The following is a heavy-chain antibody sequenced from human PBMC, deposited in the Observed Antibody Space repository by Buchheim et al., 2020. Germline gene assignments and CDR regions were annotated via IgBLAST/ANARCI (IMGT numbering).Heavy chain of an antibody. J-gene: IGHJ4*02. CDR3: ARQGQRLAMSYFGY. D-gene: IGHD6-25*01. CDR1: GGSIRNYY. V-gene: IGHV4-59*01. Sequence: QVQLQESGPGLVKPSETLSLTCTVSGGSIRNYYWSWIRQPPGKGLEWIGNINYSGTANYNASIKTRVTISVDTSQNQFSLRVTSVTAADTAVYYCARQGQRLAMSYFGYWGQGTL. CDR2: INYSGTA.